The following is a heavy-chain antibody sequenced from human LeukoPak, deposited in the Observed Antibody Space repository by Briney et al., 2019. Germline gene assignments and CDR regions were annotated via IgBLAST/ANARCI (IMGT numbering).Heavy chain of an antibody. CDR2: ISGSGGST. CDR3: AKEADYHGSGSYYKAFDY. J-gene: IGHJ4*02. Sequence: PEGSLRLSCAASGFTFSSYAMSWVRQAPGKGLEWVSAISGSGGSTYYADSVKGRFTISRDNSKNTLYLQMNSLRAEDTAVYYCAKEADYHGSGSYYKAFDYWGQGTLVTVSS. V-gene: IGHV3-23*01. CDR1: GFTFSSYA. D-gene: IGHD3-10*01.